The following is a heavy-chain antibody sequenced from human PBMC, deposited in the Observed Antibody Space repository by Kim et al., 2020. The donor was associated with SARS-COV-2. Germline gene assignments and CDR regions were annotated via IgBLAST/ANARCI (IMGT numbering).Heavy chain of an antibody. CDR3: AKDIRRITMIVVVITGLDY. J-gene: IGHJ4*02. V-gene: IGHV3-43*02. CDR2: ISGDGGST. Sequence: GGSLRLSCAASGFTFDDYAMHSVRQAPGKGLEWVSLISGDGGSTYYADSMKGRFTISRDNSKNSLYLQMNSLRTEDTALYYCAKDIRRITMIVVVITGLDYWGQGTLVTVSS. CDR1: GFTFDDYA. D-gene: IGHD3-22*01.